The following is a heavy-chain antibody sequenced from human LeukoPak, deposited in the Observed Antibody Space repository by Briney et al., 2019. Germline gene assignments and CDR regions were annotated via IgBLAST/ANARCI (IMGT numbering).Heavy chain of an antibody. CDR2: IYYSGST. D-gene: IGHD3-9*01. CDR1: GGSISSSSYY. V-gene: IGHV4-39*01. CDR3: ARSAPQRLVTQRRFDY. Sequence: PSETLSLTCTVSGGSISSSSYYWGWIRQPPGKGLEWIGSIYYSGSTYYNPSLKSRVTISVDTSKNQFSLKLSSVTAADTAVYYCARSAPQRLVTQRRFDYWGQGTLVTVSS. J-gene: IGHJ4*02.